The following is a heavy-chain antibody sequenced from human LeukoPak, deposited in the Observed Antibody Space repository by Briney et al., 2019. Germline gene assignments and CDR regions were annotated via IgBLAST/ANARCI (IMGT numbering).Heavy chain of an antibody. Sequence: SETLSLNCAVSGGSISSSNWWSWVRRPPGKGLEWIGEIYHSGSTNYNPSLKSRVTISVDKSKNQFSLKLISVTAADTAVYYCARGQGATVPQVGKNWFDPWGQGTRVIVSS. CDR2: IYHSGST. J-gene: IGHJ5*02. V-gene: IGHV4-4*02. CDR3: ARGQGATVPQVGKNWFDP. CDR1: GGSISSSNW. D-gene: IGHD1-26*01.